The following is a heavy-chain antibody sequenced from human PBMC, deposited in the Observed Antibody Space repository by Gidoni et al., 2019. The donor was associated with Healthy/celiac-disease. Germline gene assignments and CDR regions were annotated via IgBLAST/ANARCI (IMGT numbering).Heavy chain of an antibody. CDR2: IYYSGST. D-gene: IGHD2-21*02. V-gene: IGHV4-59*01. Sequence: QVQLQESGPGLVKPSVTLSPTCTVSGGSIRSYHWSWIRQPPGKGLEGIGYIYYSGSTNYNPSLKSRVTISVDTSKNQFSLKRSSVTAADTAVYYCARLNCGGDCPLAFDIWGQGTMVTVSS. CDR1: GGSIRSYH. J-gene: IGHJ3*02. CDR3: ARLNCGGDCPLAFDI.